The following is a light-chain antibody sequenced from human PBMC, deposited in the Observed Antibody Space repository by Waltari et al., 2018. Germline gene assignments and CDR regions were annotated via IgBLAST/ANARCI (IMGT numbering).Light chain of an antibody. CDR1: QSVSTN. J-gene: IGKJ1*01. V-gene: IGKV3-15*01. CDR3: HQYNKGPQT. CDR2: GAS. Sequence: DTVMTQSPVTLSVSLGDRATLSCRASQSVSTNLAWYQQKPGQAPRLLIYGASTRATDIPARFSGSGSGTEFTLTISSLQSEDSAIYYCHQYNKGPQTFGQGTKVEI.